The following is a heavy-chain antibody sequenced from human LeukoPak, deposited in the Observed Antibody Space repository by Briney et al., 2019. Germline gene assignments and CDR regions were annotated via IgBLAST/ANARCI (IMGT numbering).Heavy chain of an antibody. CDR3: AKDGPGGWGYFDY. D-gene: IGHD6-19*01. CDR2: ISSSGSTI. Sequence: PGGSLRLSCAASGFTFGIYEMNWVRQAPGKGLEWVSYISSSGSTIYYADSVKGRFTISRDNAKNSLYLQMNSLRAEDTAVYYCAKDGPGGWGYFDYWGQGTLVTVSS. CDR1: GFTFGIYE. V-gene: IGHV3-48*03. J-gene: IGHJ4*02.